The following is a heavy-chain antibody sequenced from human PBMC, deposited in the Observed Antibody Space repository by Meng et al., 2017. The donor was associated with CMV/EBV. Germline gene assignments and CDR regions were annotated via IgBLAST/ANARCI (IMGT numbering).Heavy chain of an antibody. CDR1: GGSISSSSYY. J-gene: IGHJ3*02. D-gene: IGHD3-22*01. CDR2: FYESGST. CDR3: ARREGYYDSSGSRDAFEI. V-gene: IGHV4-39*01. Sequence: SETLSLTCTVSGGSISSSSYYWGWIRQPPGKGLEWSGSFYESGSTYYNPSLQSRVTVSTDTSKSQFSLKLSSVAAADTAVYDCARREGYYDSSGSRDAFEIWGQGTMVTVSS.